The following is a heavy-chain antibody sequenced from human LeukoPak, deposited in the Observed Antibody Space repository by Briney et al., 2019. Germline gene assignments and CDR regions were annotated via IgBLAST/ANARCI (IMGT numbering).Heavy chain of an antibody. CDR3: AREHDSSGYYFGYFQH. CDR1: GYTFTSYA. CDR2: INTNTGNP. D-gene: IGHD3-22*01. Sequence: ASVKVSCKASGYTFTSYAMNWVRQAPGQGLEWMGWINTNTGNPTYAQGFTGRFVFSLDTSVSTAYLQISSLKAEDTAVYYCAREHDSSGYYFGYFQHWGQGTLVTVSS. J-gene: IGHJ1*01. V-gene: IGHV7-4-1*02.